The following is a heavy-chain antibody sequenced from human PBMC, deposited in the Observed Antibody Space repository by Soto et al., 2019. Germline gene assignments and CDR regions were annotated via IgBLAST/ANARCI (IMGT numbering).Heavy chain of an antibody. J-gene: IGHJ4*02. D-gene: IGHD1-26*01. CDR2: AYYRSRWYN. CDR3: ARDHVGSPGDY. V-gene: IGHV6-1*01. CDR1: WDSVSSNIAA. Sequence: SQTLSLTCAISWDSVSSNIAAWNWFRQSPSRGLEWLGRAYYRSRWYNEYAVSVKSRITINPDTSKNQFSLQLNSVTPEDTAVYYCARDHVGSPGDYWGQGTLVTVSS.